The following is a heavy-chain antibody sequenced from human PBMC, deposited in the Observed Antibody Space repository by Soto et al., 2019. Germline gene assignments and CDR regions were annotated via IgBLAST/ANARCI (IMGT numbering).Heavy chain of an antibody. CDR1: GFTFSSAW. Sequence: EVQLVESGGGLVKPGGSLRLSCAASGFTFSSAWMNWVRQVPGKGLEWVARIKSKTNGGTSDYAAPEKGRLAVSRDDSENRLQLQVNSLSAEDTGVYYCTTGYSPGAAHGGFWGQGTLVSVSS. CDR2: IKSKTNGGTS. CDR3: TTGYSPGAAHGGF. J-gene: IGHJ4*02. D-gene: IGHD2-15*01. V-gene: IGHV3-15*07.